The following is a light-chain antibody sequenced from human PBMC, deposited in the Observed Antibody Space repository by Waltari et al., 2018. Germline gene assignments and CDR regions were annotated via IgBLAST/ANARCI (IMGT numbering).Light chain of an antibody. J-gene: IGKJ3*01. V-gene: IGKV1-17*03. Sequence: DIQMNQSPSAMSASVGDRVTITCRASQGINNYLAWFQQKPGTVPKRLIYSASDLQSEVPSRFSRSGSGTEVTLTTSGLQPEDFATYYGLQHYTSIPTFRPETTVDIK. CDR1: QGINNY. CDR2: SAS. CDR3: LQHYTSIPT.